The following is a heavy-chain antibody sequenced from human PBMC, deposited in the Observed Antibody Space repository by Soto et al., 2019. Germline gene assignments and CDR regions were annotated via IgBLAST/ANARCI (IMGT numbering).Heavy chain of an antibody. CDR3: ARGGGYYDFIDV. CDR2: TYYSGST. J-gene: IGHJ6*02. Sequence: SETLSLTCTVSGGSISSYYWSWIRQPPGKGLEWIGYTYYSGSTNYNPSLKSRVTISVDTSKNQFSLKLSSVTAADTAVYYCARGGGYYDFIDVWGQGTTVTVSS. D-gene: IGHD3-3*01. CDR1: GGSISSYY. V-gene: IGHV4-59*01.